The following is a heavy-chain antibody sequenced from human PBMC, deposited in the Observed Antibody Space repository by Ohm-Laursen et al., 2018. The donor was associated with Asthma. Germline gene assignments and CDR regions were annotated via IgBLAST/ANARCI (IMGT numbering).Heavy chain of an antibody. CDR1: GFTFSSYG. CDR3: AKDILILIAYYFDY. Sequence: SLRLSCAASGFTFSSYGMHWVRQAPGKGLEWVAVISYDGSNKYYADSVKGRFTISRDNSKNTLYLQMNSLRAEDTAVYYCAKDILILIAYYFDYWGQGTLVTVSS. CDR2: ISYDGSNK. J-gene: IGHJ4*02. V-gene: IGHV3-30*18.